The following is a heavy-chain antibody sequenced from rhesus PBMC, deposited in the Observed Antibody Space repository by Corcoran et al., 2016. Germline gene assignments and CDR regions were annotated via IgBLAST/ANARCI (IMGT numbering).Heavy chain of an antibody. D-gene: IGHD2-15*01. V-gene: IGHV4-127*01. CDR1: GGSISRCSA. Sequence: QVQLQESGPGLVQPSETLSLTCAVSGGSISRCSAWRWTRQCHGKGLAWIGYLPVSSGRTNYNPSLKRRVTSSKDTSKNQFSLKLSSMTTADTAVYYCASIGVVVLTAYNALDVWGRGVLVTVSS. CDR3: ASIGVVVLTAYNALDV. J-gene: IGHJ5-2*02. CDR2: LPVSSGRT.